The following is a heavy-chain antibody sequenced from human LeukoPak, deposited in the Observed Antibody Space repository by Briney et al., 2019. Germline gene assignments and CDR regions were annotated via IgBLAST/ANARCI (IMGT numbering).Heavy chain of an antibody. CDR3: AKLAYMGYCSSTSCPFDY. CDR1: GFTFSSYA. V-gene: IGHV3-23*01. Sequence: QPGGSLRLSCTAAGFTFSSYAMSWVRQAPGKGLEWVSAISGSGGSTYYADSVKGRFTISRDNSKNTLYLQMNSLRAEDTAVYYCAKLAYMGYCSSTSCPFDYWGQGTLVTVSS. CDR2: ISGSGGST. D-gene: IGHD2-2*01. J-gene: IGHJ4*02.